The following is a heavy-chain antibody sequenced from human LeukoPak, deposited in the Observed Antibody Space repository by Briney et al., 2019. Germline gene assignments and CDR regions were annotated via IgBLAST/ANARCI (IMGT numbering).Heavy chain of an antibody. V-gene: IGHV4-59*12. CDR3: AREPTVTIPEMDYFDY. CDR2: IYYSGST. Sequence: SETLSLTCTVSGGSISSYYWSWIRQPPGKGLEWIGYIYYSGSTNYNPSLKSRVTISVDTSKNQFSLKLSSVTAADTAVYYCAREPTVTIPEMDYFDYWGQGTLVTVSS. CDR1: GGSISSYY. D-gene: IGHD4-17*01. J-gene: IGHJ4*02.